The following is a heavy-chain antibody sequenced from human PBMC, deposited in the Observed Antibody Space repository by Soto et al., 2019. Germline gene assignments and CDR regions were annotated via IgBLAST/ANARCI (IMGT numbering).Heavy chain of an antibody. CDR3: AHTRGLLVLFGANDAFDI. CDR2: IYWDDDK. V-gene: IGHV2-5*02. D-gene: IGHD3-10*01. CDR1: GFSLSTSGVG. Sequence: QITLKESGPTLVKPTQTLTLTCTFSGFSLSTSGVGVGWIRQPPGKALEWLALIYWDDDKRYSPSLKSRLTITKDTSKNQVVLTMTNMDPVDTATYYCAHTRGLLVLFGANDAFDIWGQGTMVTVSS. J-gene: IGHJ3*02.